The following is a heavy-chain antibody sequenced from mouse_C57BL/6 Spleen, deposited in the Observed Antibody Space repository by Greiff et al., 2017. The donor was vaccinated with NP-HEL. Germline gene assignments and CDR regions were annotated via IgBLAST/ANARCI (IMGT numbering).Heavy chain of an antibody. CDR2: IRNKANGYTT. J-gene: IGHJ3*01. D-gene: IGHD3-2*02. CDR3: AKATAQEPWFAY. CDR1: GFTFTDYY. Sequence: EVKLMESGGGLVQPGGSLSLSCAASGFTFTDYYMSWVRQPPGEALEWLGFIRNKANGYTTEYSASVKGRFTISRDNSQSILYLQMNALRAEDSATYYCAKATAQEPWFAYWGQGTLVTVSA. V-gene: IGHV7-3*01.